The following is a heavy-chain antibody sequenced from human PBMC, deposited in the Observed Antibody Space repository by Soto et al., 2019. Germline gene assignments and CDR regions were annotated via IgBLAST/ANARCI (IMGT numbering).Heavy chain of an antibody. J-gene: IGHJ4*02. CDR2: IYWDDDK. CDR3: AHSRKSYYDILTGYNY. Sequence: QITLKESGPTLVKPTQTLTLTCTFSGFSLSTSGVGVAWIRQPPGKALEWLALIYWDDDKRYSPSLKSRLTITQDTSKNQVVLTMTNMDPGDTATYYCAHSRKSYYDILTGYNYGGQGTRVTVSS. D-gene: IGHD3-9*01. CDR1: GFSLSTSGVG. V-gene: IGHV2-5*02.